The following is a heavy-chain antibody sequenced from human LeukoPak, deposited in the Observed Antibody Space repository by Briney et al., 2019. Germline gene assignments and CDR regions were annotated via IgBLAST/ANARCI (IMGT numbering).Heavy chain of an antibody. CDR1: GFTFSSYS. D-gene: IGHD2-15*01. J-gene: IGHJ5*02. CDR3: ARGRYCSGGSCYSAGWFDP. CDR2: ISSSSSYI. V-gene: IGHV3-21*01. Sequence: GGSLRLSCAASGFTFSSYSMNWVRQAPGKGLEWVSSISSSSSYIYYADSVKGRFTISRDNAKNSLYLQMNSLRAEDTAVYYCARGRYCSGGSCYSAGWFDPWGQGTLVTVSS.